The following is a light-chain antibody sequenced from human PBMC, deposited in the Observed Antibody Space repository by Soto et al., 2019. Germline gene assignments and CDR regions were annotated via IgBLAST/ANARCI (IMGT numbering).Light chain of an antibody. CDR2: EVS. Sequence: IFMTQTPLSLSIIPGQTSSISCKSSQSLLHSDGKTYFYWYVQKSGQAPQPLIYEVSNRFSGVPERFSGSGSRTDFTLKISRVEADDVGIYYCMQAIDIPWTFGQGTKVDIK. CDR3: MQAIDIPWT. J-gene: IGKJ1*01. V-gene: IGKV2-29*03. CDR1: QSLLHSDGKTY.